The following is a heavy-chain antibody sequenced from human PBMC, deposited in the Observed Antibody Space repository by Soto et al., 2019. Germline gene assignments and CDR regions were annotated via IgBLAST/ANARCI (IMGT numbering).Heavy chain of an antibody. D-gene: IGHD3-10*01. CDR3: ASLSGDYYGSGSPDHYYYGMDV. CDR1: GGSISSSNW. V-gene: IGHV4-4*02. CDR2: IYHSGST. J-gene: IGHJ6*02. Sequence: SETLSLTCAVSGGSISSSNWWSWVRQPPGKGLEWIGEIYHSGSTNYNPSLKSRVTISVDKSKNQFSLKLSSVTAADTAVYYCASLSGDYYGSGSPDHYYYGMDVWGQGTTVT.